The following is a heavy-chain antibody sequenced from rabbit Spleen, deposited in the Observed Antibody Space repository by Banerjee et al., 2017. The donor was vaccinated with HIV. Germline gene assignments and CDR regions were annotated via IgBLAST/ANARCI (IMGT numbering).Heavy chain of an antibody. J-gene: IGHJ6*01. V-gene: IGHV1S40*01. Sequence: QSLEESGGGLVKPGASLTLTCKASGFSFSSGYDMCWVRQAPGKGLKWIACIYAGSSGSTYSASWAKGRFTISKTSSTTVTLQMTRLTAADTATYFCARDTGTSFSTYGMDLWGPGTLVTVS. CDR1: GFSFSSGYD. D-gene: IGHD8-1*01. CDR3: ARDTGTSFSTYGMDL. CDR2: IYAGSSGST.